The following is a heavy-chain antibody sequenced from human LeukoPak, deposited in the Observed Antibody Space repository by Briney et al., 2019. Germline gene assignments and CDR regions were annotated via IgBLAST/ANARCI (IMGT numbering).Heavy chain of an antibody. D-gene: IGHD6-19*01. Sequence: GGSLRLSCAASGFTFDDYARHWVRQAPGKGLEWVSGISWNSGSIGYGDSVKGRFTTTRDNAKNSLYLQMNSLRAEDMALYYCAIGSSSGWWGDYFDKWGQGTLVTVSS. CDR1: GFTFDDYA. V-gene: IGHV3-9*03. CDR2: ISWNSGSI. CDR3: AIGSSSGWWGDYFDK. J-gene: IGHJ4*02.